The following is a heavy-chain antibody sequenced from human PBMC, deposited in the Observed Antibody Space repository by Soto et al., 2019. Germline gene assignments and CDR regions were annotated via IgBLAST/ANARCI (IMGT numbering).Heavy chain of an antibody. CDR2: IIPIFGTA. D-gene: IGHD2-2*01. Sequence: SVKVSCKASGGTFSSYAISWVRQAPGQGLEWMGGIIPIFGTANYAQKFQGRVTITADESTSTAYMELSSLRSEDTAVYYCASEIADYQLLNHYCYVMYFCGQRTTVTVSS. V-gene: IGHV1-69*13. CDR1: GGTFSSYA. CDR3: ASEIADYQLLNHYCYVMYF. J-gene: IGHJ6*02.